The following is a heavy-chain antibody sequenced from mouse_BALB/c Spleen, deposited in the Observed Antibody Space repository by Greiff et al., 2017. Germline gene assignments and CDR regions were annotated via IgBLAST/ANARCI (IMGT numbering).Heavy chain of an antibody. J-gene: IGHJ4*01. CDR1: GFTFSSYA. Sequence: DVHLVESGGGLVKPGGSLKLSCAASGFTFSSYAMSWVRQSPEKRLEWVAEISSGGSYTYYPDTVTGRFTISRDNAKNTLYLEMSSLRSEDTAMYYCAMDYYGSSYEGAMDYWGQGTSVTVSS. D-gene: IGHD1-1*01. V-gene: IGHV5-9-4*01. CDR3: AMDYYGSSYEGAMDY. CDR2: ISSGGSYT.